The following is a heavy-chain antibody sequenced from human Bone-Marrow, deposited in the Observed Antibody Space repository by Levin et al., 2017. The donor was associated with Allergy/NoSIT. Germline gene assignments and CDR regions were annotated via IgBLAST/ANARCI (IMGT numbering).Heavy chain of an antibody. Sequence: RASVKVSCKASGYTFTSYGISWVRQAPGQGLEWMAWISVYNGNTNYAQNLQGRVSMTTDTSTNTAYMELRSLRSDDTAVYYCARDGNHYYDTSGYPHYNGLDVWGQGTTVTVSS. V-gene: IGHV1-18*01. D-gene: IGHD3-22*01. CDR1: GYTFTSYG. CDR3: ARDGNHYYDTSGYPHYNGLDV. CDR2: ISVYNGNT. J-gene: IGHJ6*02.